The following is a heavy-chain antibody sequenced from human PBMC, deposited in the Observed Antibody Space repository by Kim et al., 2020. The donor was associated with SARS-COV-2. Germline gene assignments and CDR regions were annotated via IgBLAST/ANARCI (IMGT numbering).Heavy chain of an antibody. CDR2: T. J-gene: IGHJ5*02. Sequence: TGYAQKFQGRVTMTRNTSISTAYMELSSLRSEDTAVYYCARGLDFNWFDPWGQGTLVTVSS. V-gene: IGHV1-8*01. CDR3: ARGLDFNWFDP.